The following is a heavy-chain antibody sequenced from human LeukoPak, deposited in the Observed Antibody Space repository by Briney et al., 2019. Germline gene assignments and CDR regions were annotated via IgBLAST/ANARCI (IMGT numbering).Heavy chain of an antibody. CDR3: ARDEYNWFDP. CDR2: IYYSGSI. J-gene: IGHJ5*02. V-gene: IGHV4-59*01. CDR1: GGSISSYY. Sequence: PSETLSLTCTVSGGSISSYYWSWIRQPPGKGLEWIGYIYYSGSINYDPSLKSRVTISVDTSKNQFSLKLSSVTAADTAVYYCARDEYNWFDPWGQGTLVTVSS.